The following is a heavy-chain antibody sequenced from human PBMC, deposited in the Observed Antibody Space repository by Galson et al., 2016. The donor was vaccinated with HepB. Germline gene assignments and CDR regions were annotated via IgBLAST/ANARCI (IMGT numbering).Heavy chain of an antibody. Sequence: LSLTCAVSGGSIRSNNWWTWVRQPPGKGLEWIWKTFHSGSTNYNPSLNSRGTISVDRSKNEFSLKLTSVSAADTAVYNCAGDPNPAVSGLDYWGQGTLVTVPS. D-gene: IGHD2-8*01. CDR2: TFHSGST. CDR3: AGDPNPAVSGLDY. V-gene: IGHV4-4*02. J-gene: IGHJ4*02. CDR1: GGSIRSNNW.